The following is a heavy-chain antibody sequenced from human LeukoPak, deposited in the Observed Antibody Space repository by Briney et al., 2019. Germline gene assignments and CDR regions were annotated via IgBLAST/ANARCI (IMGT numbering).Heavy chain of an antibody. D-gene: IGHD3-22*01. CDR3: ARARIVVVTPANFDY. CDR1: GFTFSSYA. J-gene: IGHJ4*02. V-gene: IGHV3-23*01. Sequence: GGSLRLSCAASGFTFSSYAMSWVRQAPGKGLEWVSAISGSGGSTYYADSVKGRFTISRDNSKNTLYLQMNSLRAEDTAVYYCARARIVVVTPANFDYWGQGTLVTVSS. CDR2: ISGSGGST.